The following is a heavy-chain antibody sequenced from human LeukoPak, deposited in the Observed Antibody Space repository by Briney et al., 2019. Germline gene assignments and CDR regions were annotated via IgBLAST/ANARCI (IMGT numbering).Heavy chain of an antibody. CDR3: AGGVDYYDSSGP. CDR1: GGSISSYY. D-gene: IGHD3-22*01. Sequence: SETLSLTCSASGGSISSYYWSWIRQPPGKGLEWIGYIHYSGSTNYNPSLKSRVSISVDTSKNQFSLKLSSVTAADTAVYYCAGGVDYYDSSGPWGQGTLVTVSS. CDR2: IHYSGST. J-gene: IGHJ5*02. V-gene: IGHV4-59*01.